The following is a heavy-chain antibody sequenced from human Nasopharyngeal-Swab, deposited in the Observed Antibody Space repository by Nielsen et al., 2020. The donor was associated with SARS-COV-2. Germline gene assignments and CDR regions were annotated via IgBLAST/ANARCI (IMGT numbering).Heavy chain of an antibody. CDR3: AKDACSTNCNFEF. J-gene: IGHJ4*02. D-gene: IGHD1-1*01. CDR2: ISWNSGNI. V-gene: IGHV3-9*01. Sequence: SLKISCAASGFTFDDYAMHWVRQVPGKGLEWVSRISWNSGNIIYADSVRGRFPISRDNTKKILLLEMNSLRPEDTAFYYCAKDACSTNCNFEFWGQGTLVTVSS. CDR1: GFTFDDYA.